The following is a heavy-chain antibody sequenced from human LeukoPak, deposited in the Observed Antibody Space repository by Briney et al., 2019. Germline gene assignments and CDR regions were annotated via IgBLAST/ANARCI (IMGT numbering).Heavy chain of an antibody. J-gene: IGHJ4*02. CDR3: AKDRTGRGYYGSGSYDY. CDR2: ISGSGGST. D-gene: IGHD3-10*01. Sequence: GGSLRLSCAASGFTFSSYAMSWVRQAPWKGLEWVSAISGSGGSTYYADSVKGRFTISRDNSKNTLYLQMNSLRAEDTAVYYCAKDRTGRGYYGSGSYDYWGQGTLVTVSS. CDR1: GFTFSSYA. V-gene: IGHV3-23*01.